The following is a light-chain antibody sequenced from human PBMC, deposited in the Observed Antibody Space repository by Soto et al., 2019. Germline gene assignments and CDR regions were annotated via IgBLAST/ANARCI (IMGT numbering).Light chain of an antibody. J-gene: IGKJ2*01. Sequence: DIVMTQSPDSLAVSLGERATINCKSSQSLLDTSNNKNYVAWYQQKPGQPPKLLIYWASARQSGVPDRFSGHESGTDFPLIISTLQAEDVAVYYCHQYYSALFTFGQGTKREI. CDR3: HQYYSALFT. CDR1: QSLLDTSNNKNY. V-gene: IGKV4-1*01. CDR2: WAS.